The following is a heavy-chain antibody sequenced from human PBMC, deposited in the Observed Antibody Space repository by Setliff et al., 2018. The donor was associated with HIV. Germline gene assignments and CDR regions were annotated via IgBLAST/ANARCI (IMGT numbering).Heavy chain of an antibody. Sequence: ASVKVSCKASGYTFTTYGISWVRQAPGHGLEWMGWISPYIGHTNYAQNFQGRVTMTIDTSPSTAYLELRSLRSDDTAVYFCARLCSGWSDSYYYAMDVWGQGTTVTVSS. CDR1: GYTFTTYG. J-gene: IGHJ6*02. CDR2: ISPYIGHT. D-gene: IGHD6-19*01. CDR3: ARLCSGWSDSYYYAMDV. V-gene: IGHV1-18*01.